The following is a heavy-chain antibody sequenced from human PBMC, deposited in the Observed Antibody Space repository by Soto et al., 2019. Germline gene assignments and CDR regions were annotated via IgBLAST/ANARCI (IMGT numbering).Heavy chain of an antibody. CDR2: IYYSGSA. D-gene: IGHD3-22*01. CDR3: ARVGYDSSGYYSSDHYFDY. CDR1: GGSISSGGYH. Sequence: SETLSLTCTVSGGSISSGGYHWSWIRQHPGKGLEWIGYIYYSGSAYYSPSLESRVTRSLDTSKNQFSLKLTSVSAADTAVYYCARVGYDSSGYYSSDHYFDYWGQGTLVTVSS. J-gene: IGHJ4*02. V-gene: IGHV4-31*03.